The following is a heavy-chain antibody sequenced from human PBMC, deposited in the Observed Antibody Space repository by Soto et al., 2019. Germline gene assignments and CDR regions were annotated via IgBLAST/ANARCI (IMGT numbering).Heavy chain of an antibody. D-gene: IGHD5-18*01. Sequence: EVQLVESGGGLVQPGGSLRLSCVASGFTIENSVMHWVRQTPGKGLMSVSRITGAGDGTLYADSVQGRFTISRDNAKNTVYLHMTGLRVEETAVYYCARAQKWRQLSLHVFDLWGQGTTVTVSS. V-gene: IGHV3-74*01. CDR3: ARAQKWRQLSLHVFDL. J-gene: IGHJ3*01. CDR2: ITGAGDGT. CDR1: GFTIENSV.